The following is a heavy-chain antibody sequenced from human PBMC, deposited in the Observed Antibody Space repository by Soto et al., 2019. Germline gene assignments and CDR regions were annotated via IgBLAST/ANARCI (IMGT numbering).Heavy chain of an antibody. V-gene: IGHV1-69*13. Sequence: SVKVSCKASGCTFSSYAISWVRQAPGQGLEWMGGIIPIFGTANYAQKFQGRVTITADESTSTAYMELSSLRSEDTAVYYCARARLKARDAFDIWGQGTMVTVSS. CDR1: GCTFSSYA. CDR3: ARARLKARDAFDI. CDR2: IIPIFGTA. J-gene: IGHJ3*02. D-gene: IGHD5-12*01.